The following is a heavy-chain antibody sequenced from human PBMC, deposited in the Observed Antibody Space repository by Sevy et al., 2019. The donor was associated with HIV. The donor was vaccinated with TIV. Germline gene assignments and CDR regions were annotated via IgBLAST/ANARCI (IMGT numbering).Heavy chain of an antibody. D-gene: IGHD5-18*01. CDR3: ARGTFSYGYWWEFDY. CDR2: IYYSGST. V-gene: IGHV4-59*01. Sequence: SETLSLTCTVSGDSISNDYWSWIRQPPGKGLEWIGYIYYSGSTNYNPSLKSRVTISLDTSKNQFSVKLSSVTAADTAVYYCARGTFSYGYWWEFDYWGQGTLVTVSS. CDR1: GDSISNDY. J-gene: IGHJ4*02.